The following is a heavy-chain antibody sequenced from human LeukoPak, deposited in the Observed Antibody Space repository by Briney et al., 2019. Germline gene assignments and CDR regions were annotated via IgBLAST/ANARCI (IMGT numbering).Heavy chain of an antibody. D-gene: IGHD1-26*01. J-gene: IGHJ4*02. CDR2: IYPGDSNM. CDR3: ARQLSGSYPFDS. V-gene: IGHV5-51*01. CDR1: GYKFGNYW. Sequence: GDSLKISCKGSGYKFGNYWIGWVRQMPGKGLEWMGIIYPGDSNMRYSPPFQGQVTISADRSISTAYLQWSSLKASDTAMYYCARQLSGSYPFDSWGQGTLVTVSS.